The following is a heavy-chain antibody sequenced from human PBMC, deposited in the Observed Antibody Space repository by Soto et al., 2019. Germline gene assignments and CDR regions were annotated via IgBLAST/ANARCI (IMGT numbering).Heavy chain of an antibody. Sequence: QVQLVESGGGVVQPGRSLRLSCAASGFTFSSCAMHWVRQAPGKGLEWVAVISYDGSNKYYADSVKGRFTISRDNSKNTLYLQMNSLRAEDTAVYYCARRVGAITYYFDYWGQGTLVTVSS. CDR3: ARRVGAITYYFDY. D-gene: IGHD1-26*01. CDR2: ISYDGSNK. V-gene: IGHV3-30-3*01. CDR1: GFTFSSCA. J-gene: IGHJ4*02.